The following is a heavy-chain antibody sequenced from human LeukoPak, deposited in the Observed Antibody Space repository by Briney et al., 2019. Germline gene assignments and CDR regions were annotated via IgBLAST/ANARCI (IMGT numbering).Heavy chain of an antibody. D-gene: IGHD3-9*01. CDR2: VSYDGSQT. J-gene: IGHJ4*02. CDR1: GFSFSSFG. CDR3: AKDLSNSTNWPYFDL. Sequence: GGSLRLSCAASGFSFSSFGMHWVRQAPGKGLEWVALVSYDGSQTFYANSVKGRFTISRDNSKNTLYLQMNSLSSEDTAVFYCAKDLSNSTNWPYFDLWGQGTLVTVSS. V-gene: IGHV3-30*18.